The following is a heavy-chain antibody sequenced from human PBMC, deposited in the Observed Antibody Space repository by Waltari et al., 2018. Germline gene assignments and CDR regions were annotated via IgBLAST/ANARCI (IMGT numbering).Heavy chain of an antibody. J-gene: IGHJ6*02. Sequence: EVQLVESGGGLVQPGGSLRLSCSASGFGSSDYEMNWVRAAPGKGLEWLSYINGDGTTVYYADSVQGRLTISRDNAKNSLYLQINSLRGEDTAVYYCARDGLSNVGARAIPEGGMDVWGQGTTVTVSS. CDR2: INGDGTTV. CDR1: GFGSSDYE. CDR3: ARDGLSNVGARAIPEGGMDV. V-gene: IGHV3-48*03. D-gene: IGHD6-6*01.